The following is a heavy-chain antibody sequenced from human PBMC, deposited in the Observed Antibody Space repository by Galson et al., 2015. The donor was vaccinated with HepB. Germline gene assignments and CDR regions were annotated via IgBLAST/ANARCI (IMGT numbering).Heavy chain of an antibody. J-gene: IGHJ4*02. V-gene: IGHV1-69*13. Sequence: SVKVSCKASGGTFRSYAISWVRQAPGQGLEWMGGIIPIFGTANYAQKFQGRVTMTADESTSTAYMELSSLRSEDTAVYYCAREDGYYFDYWGQGTLVTVSS. CDR2: IIPIFGTA. CDR1: GGTFRSYA. CDR3: AREDGYYFDY.